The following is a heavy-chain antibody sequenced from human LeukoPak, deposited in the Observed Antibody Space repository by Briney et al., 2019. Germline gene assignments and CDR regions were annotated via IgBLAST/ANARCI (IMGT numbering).Heavy chain of an antibody. Sequence: GGSLRLSCAASGFTFSSYGMHWVRQAPGKGLEWEAVIWYDGSNKYYADSVKGRFTISRDNSKNTLYLQMNSLRAEDAAVYYCAKDDERGYSYGIFDYWGQGTLVTVSS. D-gene: IGHD5-18*01. CDR3: AKDDERGYSYGIFDY. J-gene: IGHJ4*02. CDR1: GFTFSSYG. V-gene: IGHV3-33*06. CDR2: IWYDGSNK.